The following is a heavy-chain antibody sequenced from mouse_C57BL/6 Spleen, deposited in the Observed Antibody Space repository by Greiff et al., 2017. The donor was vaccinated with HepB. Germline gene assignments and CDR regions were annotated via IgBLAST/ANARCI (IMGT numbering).Heavy chain of an antibody. CDR2: ISSGSSTI. CDR1: GFTFSDYG. J-gene: IGHJ2*01. D-gene: IGHD6-1*01. CDR3: ARNCLYYFDY. Sequence: EVMLVESGGGLVKPGGSLKLSCAASGFTFSDYGMHWVRQAPEKGLEWVAYISSGSSTIYYADTVKGRFTISRDNAKNTLFLQMTSLRSEDTAMYYCARNCLYYFDYWGQGTTLTVSS. V-gene: IGHV5-17*01.